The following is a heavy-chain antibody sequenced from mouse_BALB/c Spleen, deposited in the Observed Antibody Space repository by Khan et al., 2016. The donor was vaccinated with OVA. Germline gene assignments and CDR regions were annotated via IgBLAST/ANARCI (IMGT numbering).Heavy chain of an antibody. CDR1: GYSITSGYY. Sequence: VQLKASVPGLVKPSQSLSLTFSVTGYSITSGYYWNWIRQFPGNKLEWMAYIRYEGSNNYNPSLKNRISITRDTSKNQFFLKLNSVTTEDTATYYCARDYYGTSWYFDVWGAGTTVTVSS. J-gene: IGHJ1*01. V-gene: IGHV3-6*02. D-gene: IGHD1-1*01. CDR2: IRYEGSN. CDR3: ARDYYGTSWYFDV.